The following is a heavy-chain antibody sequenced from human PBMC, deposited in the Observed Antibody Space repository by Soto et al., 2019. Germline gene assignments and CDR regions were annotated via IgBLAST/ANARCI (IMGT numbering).Heavy chain of an antibody. CDR3: VRYPRSVGGSYRPDY. CDR1: GFTFSSYW. J-gene: IGHJ4*02. Sequence: EVQLVESGGGLVQPGGSLRLSCAASGFTFSSYWMHWVRQVPEKGLVWVSRINSDGSITNYADAVKGRFTISRDNVKITLYLQMNSLRAEDTAVYYCVRYPRSVGGSYRPDYWGQGTLVTVSS. CDR2: INSDGSIT. V-gene: IGHV3-74*01. D-gene: IGHD3-16*02.